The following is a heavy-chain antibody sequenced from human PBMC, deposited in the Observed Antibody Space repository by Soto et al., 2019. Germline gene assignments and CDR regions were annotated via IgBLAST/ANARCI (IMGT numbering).Heavy chain of an antibody. Sequence: PGGSLRLSCAASGFTFSTYVMSWVRQAPGKGLEWVSAISGSGSNTYYADSVKGRFTISRDNSKNTLYLQVNSLSAEDTAVYYCAKGSVAGRHYFDYWGQGTPVTVPQ. CDR1: GFTFSTYV. D-gene: IGHD6-19*01. CDR3: AKGSVAGRHYFDY. J-gene: IGHJ4*02. V-gene: IGHV3-23*01. CDR2: ISGSGSNT.